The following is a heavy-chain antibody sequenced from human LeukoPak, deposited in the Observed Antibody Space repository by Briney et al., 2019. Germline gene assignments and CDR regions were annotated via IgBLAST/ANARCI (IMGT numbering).Heavy chain of an antibody. D-gene: IGHD3-22*01. CDR2: ISYDGSNK. V-gene: IGHV3-30-3*01. J-gene: IGHJ4*02. CDR3: ARASVYYDSSGYSGPFDY. CDR1: GFTFSSYA. Sequence: GGSLRLSCAASGFTFSSYAMHWVRQAPGKGLEWVAVISYDGSNKYYADSVKGRFTISRDNSKNTLYLQMNSLRAEDTAVYYCARASVYYDSSGYSGPFDYWGQGTPVTVSS.